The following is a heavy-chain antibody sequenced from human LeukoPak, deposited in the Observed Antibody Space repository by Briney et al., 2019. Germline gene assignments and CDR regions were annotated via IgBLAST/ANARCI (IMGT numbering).Heavy chain of an antibody. CDR2: IYTSGST. J-gene: IGHJ4*02. CDR3: ARDHTGDYGSGSRPV. CDR1: GGSISSGSYY. Sequence: NSSETLSLTCTVSGGSISSGSYYWSWIRQPAGKGLEWIGRIYTSGSTNYNPSLKSRVTISIDTAKNQFSLNLSSVTAADTAVYYCARDHTGDYGSGSRPVRGQGTLVTVSS. D-gene: IGHD3-10*01. V-gene: IGHV4-61*02.